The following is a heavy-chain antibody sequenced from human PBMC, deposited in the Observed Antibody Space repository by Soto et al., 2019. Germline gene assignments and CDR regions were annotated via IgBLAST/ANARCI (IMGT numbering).Heavy chain of an antibody. CDR1: GYTFTSHG. J-gene: IGHJ3*02. V-gene: IGHV1-18*01. CDR2: ISAYNGNT. D-gene: IGHD1-26*01. Sequence: QVQLVQSEAEVKKSGASVKVSCRSFGYTFTSHGISWVRRAPGQGREWMGWISAYNGNTKYAQSLQDRVTLTTDTSTSTAYMELRSLRSDDTAVYYCARSGGVGSTHSGAFDIWGQGTMVTVSS. CDR3: ARSGGVGSTHSGAFDI.